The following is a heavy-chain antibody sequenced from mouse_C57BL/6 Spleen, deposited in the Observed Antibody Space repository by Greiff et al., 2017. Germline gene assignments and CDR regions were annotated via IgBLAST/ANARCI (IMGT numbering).Heavy chain of an antibody. V-gene: IGHV5-6*01. CDR1: GFTFSSYG. Sequence: EVQLQQSGGDLVKPGGSLKLSCAASGFTFSSYGMSWVRQTPDKRLEWVATISSGGSYTYYPDSVKGRFTISRDNAKNTLYLQMSSLKSEDTAMYYCGLDSSTGPFAYWGQGTLVTVSA. CDR2: ISSGGSYT. CDR3: GLDSSTGPFAY. D-gene: IGHD3-2*01. J-gene: IGHJ3*01.